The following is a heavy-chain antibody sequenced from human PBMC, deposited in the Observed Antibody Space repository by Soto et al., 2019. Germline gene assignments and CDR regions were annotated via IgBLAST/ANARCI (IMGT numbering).Heavy chain of an antibody. D-gene: IGHD3-10*01. CDR3: ARDEYGSGSYYNVRYFDY. Sequence: SETLSLTCAVYGGSFSGYYWSWIRQPPGKGLEWIGEINHSGSTNYNPSLKSRVTISVDTSKNQFSLKLSSVTAADTAVYYCARDEYGSGSYYNVRYFDYWGQGTLVTVSS. J-gene: IGHJ4*02. CDR2: INHSGST. V-gene: IGHV4-34*01. CDR1: GGSFSGYY.